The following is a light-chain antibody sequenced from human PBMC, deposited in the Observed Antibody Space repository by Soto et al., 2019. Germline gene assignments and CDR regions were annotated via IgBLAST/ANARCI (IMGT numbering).Light chain of an antibody. J-gene: IGKJ5*01. CDR3: QQSYSSLIT. CDR2: AAS. V-gene: IGKV1-39*01. CDR1: QSISSY. Sequence: QMTQSPSSLSASVGDRVTITCRASQSISSYLNWYQQKPGKAPKLLIYAASSLQSGVPARFSGSGSGTDFTLTISSMKHEDFETYYCQQSYSSLITFGQGTRLE.